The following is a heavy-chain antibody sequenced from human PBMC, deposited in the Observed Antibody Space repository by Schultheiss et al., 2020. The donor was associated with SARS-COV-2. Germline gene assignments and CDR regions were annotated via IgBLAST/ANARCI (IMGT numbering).Heavy chain of an antibody. D-gene: IGHD3-22*01. J-gene: IGHJ5*02. CDR2: IYYSGST. Sequence: SETLSLTCTVSGGSISSSSYYWSWIRQPPGKGLEWIGYIYYSGSTNYNPSLKSRVTISVDTSKNQFSLKLSSVTAADTAVYYCARVHYYVGDWFDPWSQGTLVTVSS. V-gene: IGHV4-61*05. CDR3: ARVHYYVGDWFDP. CDR1: GGSISSSSYY.